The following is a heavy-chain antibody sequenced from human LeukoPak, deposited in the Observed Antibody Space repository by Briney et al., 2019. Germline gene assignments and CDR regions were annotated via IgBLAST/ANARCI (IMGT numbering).Heavy chain of an antibody. CDR1: GYTFTSYG. CDR3: ARGLGSSSQYYYYGMDV. V-gene: IGHV1-69*04. Sequence: GASVKVSCKASGYTFTSYGISWVRQAPGQGLEWMGRIIPILDITNYAQKFQGRVTVTADKSTSTAYMELSSLRSEDTAVYYCARGLGSSSQYYYYGMDVWGQGTTVTVSS. CDR2: IIPILDIT. D-gene: IGHD6-6*01. J-gene: IGHJ6*02.